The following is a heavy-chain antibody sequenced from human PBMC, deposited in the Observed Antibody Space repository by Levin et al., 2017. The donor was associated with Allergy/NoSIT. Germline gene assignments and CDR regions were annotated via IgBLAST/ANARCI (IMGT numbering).Heavy chain of an antibody. D-gene: IGHD3-16*01. CDR2: IGTAGDT. CDR3: ARARWGAFDI. CDR1: GFTFSSYD. V-gene: IGHV3-13*04. Sequence: ASVKVSCAASGFTFSSYDMHWVRQATGKGLEWVSAIGTAGDTYYPGSVKGRFTISRENAKNSLYLQMNSLRAGDTAVYYCARARWGAFDIWGQGTMVTVSS. J-gene: IGHJ3*02.